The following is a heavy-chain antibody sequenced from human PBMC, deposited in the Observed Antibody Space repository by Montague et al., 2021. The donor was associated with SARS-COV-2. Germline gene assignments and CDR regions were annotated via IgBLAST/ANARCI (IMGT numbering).Heavy chain of an antibody. J-gene: IGHJ4*02. CDR3: VRYSGWFYFDF. CDR2: N. Sequence: NDYAPXVRGRVTVNPDASKNEFSLELNYVTPEDTAVYYCVRYSGWFYFDFWGQGTLVTVSS. V-gene: IGHV6-1*01. D-gene: IGHD6-19*01.